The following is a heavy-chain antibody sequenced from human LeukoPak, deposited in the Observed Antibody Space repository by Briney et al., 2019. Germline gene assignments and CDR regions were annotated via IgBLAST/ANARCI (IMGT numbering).Heavy chain of an antibody. CDR1: GGSFSGYY. D-gene: IGHD4-17*01. V-gene: IGHV4-34*01. J-gene: IGHJ4*02. CDR3: ASLTTVTTSY. CDR2: INHSGST. Sequence: PSETLSLTCAVYGGSFSGYYWSWIRQPPGKGLEWIGEINHSGSTNYNPSLKSRVTISVDTSKNQFSLKLSSVTAADTAVYYCASLTTVTTSYWGQGTLVTVSS.